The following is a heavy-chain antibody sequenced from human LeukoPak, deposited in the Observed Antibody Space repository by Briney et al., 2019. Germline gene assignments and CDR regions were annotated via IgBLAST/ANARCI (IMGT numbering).Heavy chain of an antibody. Sequence: SETLSLTCAVSGGSISSGGYAWSWIRQPPGKGLEWIGYIYHSGSTYYNPSLKSRVTISVDTSKNQFSLKLSSVTAADTAVYYCARDTPIAAAAPYYYYGMDVWGQGTTVTVSS. D-gene: IGHD6-13*01. J-gene: IGHJ6*02. CDR2: IYHSGST. CDR3: ARDTPIAAAAPYYYYGMDV. CDR1: GGSISSGGYA. V-gene: IGHV4-30-2*01.